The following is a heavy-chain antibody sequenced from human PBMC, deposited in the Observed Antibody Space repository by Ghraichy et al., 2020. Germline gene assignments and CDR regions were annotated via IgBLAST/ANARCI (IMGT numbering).Heavy chain of an antibody. D-gene: IGHD5-18*01. CDR3: ARVGDIQLWLWDY. CDR1: GGTFSSYA. Sequence: SVKVSCKASGGTFSSYAISWVRQAPGQGLEWMGGIIPIFGTANYAQKFQGRVTITADESTSTAYMELSSLRSEDTAVYYCARVGDIQLWLWDYWGQGTLVTVSS. V-gene: IGHV1-69*13. J-gene: IGHJ4*02. CDR2: IIPIFGTA.